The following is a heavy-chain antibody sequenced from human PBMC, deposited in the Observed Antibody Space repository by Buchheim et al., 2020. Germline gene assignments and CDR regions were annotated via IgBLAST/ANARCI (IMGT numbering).Heavy chain of an antibody. J-gene: IGHJ1*01. CDR2: ILYDGSNQ. D-gene: IGHD2-8*01. V-gene: IGHV3-30*04. Sequence: QVQLVESGGGVVQPGRSLRLSCAASGFTFSNYAMHWVRQAPGKGLEWVAVILYDGSNQHYADSVKGRFTISRDIYKNTRYLQMNSLRTEDTALYYCATAVEWSASDYFQHWGQGTL. CDR1: GFTFSNYA. CDR3: ATAVEWSASDYFQH.